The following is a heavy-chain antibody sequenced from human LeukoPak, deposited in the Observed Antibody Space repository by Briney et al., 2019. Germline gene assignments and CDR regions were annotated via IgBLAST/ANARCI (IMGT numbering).Heavy chain of an antibody. CDR2: VSASSSTI. CDR1: GLILSIYS. J-gene: IGHJ3*02. Sequence: GVSLTLFCAASGLILSIYSMNWVRQARGEGLDSVSYVSASSSTIDYKDSVKGRFTITRDSAKNSKFLQMNSLRDEDTAVYYCARDSSWAFDIWGQGTMVTVSS. V-gene: IGHV3-48*02. CDR3: ARDSSWAFDI.